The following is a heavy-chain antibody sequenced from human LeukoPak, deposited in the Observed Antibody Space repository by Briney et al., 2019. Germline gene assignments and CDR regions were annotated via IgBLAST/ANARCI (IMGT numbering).Heavy chain of an antibody. CDR2: ISYDGSNK. CDR3: AKVSPHYGQDAFDI. CDR1: GFTFSSYG. D-gene: IGHD4-17*01. J-gene: IGHJ3*02. Sequence: GGSLRLSCAASGFTFSSYGMQWVRQAPGKGLEWVAVISYDGSNKYYADSVKGRFTISRDNSKNTLYLQMNSLRAEDTAVYYCAKVSPHYGQDAFDIWGQGTMVTVSS. V-gene: IGHV3-30*18.